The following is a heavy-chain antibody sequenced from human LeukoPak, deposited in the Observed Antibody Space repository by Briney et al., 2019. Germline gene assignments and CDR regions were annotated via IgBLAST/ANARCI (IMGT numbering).Heavy chain of an antibody. D-gene: IGHD6-19*01. CDR1: GFTFSGYV. V-gene: IGHV3-21*01. Sequence: GGSLRLSCAASGFTFSGYVMTWVRQAPGKGLECVSSITFSSSHIYYADSVKGRFTISRDNAKNSLYLQMNSLRAGDTAVYYCARGSVAGNHAFDIWGQGTMVTVSS. J-gene: IGHJ3*02. CDR3: ARGSVAGNHAFDI. CDR2: ITFSSSHI.